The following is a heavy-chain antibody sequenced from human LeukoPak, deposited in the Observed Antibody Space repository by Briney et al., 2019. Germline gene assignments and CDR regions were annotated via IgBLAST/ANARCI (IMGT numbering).Heavy chain of an antibody. CDR3: AKAVPGIALDY. V-gene: IGHV3-48*03. CDR1: GFTFSSYE. J-gene: IGHJ4*02. D-gene: IGHD6-13*01. Sequence: GGSLRLSCAASGFTFSSYEMNWVRRSPGKGLGWVSYISSSGSTIYYADSVKGRFTISRDDSKNTLFLQMNSLTVEDTAVYYCAKAVPGIALDYWGQGTLVTVSS. CDR2: ISSSGSTI.